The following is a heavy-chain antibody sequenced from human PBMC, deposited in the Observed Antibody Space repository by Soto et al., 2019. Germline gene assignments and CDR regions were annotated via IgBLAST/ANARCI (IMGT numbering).Heavy chain of an antibody. J-gene: IGHJ4*02. D-gene: IGHD6-13*01. CDR2: ISGSGGST. V-gene: IGHV3-23*01. CDR3: AKDVSHYSSSWARYFDY. Sequence: GGSLRLSCAASGFTFSSYAMSWVRQAPGKGLEWVSAISGSGGSTYYADSVKGRFTISRDNSKNTLYLQMNSLRAEDTAVYYCAKDVSHYSSSWARYFDYWGQGTLVTVSS. CDR1: GFTFSSYA.